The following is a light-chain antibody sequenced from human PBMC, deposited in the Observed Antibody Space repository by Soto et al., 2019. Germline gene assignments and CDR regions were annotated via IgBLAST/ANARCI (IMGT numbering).Light chain of an antibody. CDR2: GVS. J-gene: IGKJ1*01. CDR3: QQYGTSPRT. CDR1: QSVRSSY. V-gene: IGKV3-20*01. Sequence: EIVLTQSPGTLSLSPGERATLSCRASQSVRSSYLAWYQQKLDQAPRLLIYGVSNRATGIPDRFSGSGSGTDFTRTISRLESEDFAVYYCQQYGTSPRTFGQGTKVEIK.